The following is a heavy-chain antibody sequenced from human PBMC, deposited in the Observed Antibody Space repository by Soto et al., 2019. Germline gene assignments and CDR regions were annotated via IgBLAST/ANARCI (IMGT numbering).Heavy chain of an antibody. CDR1: GGSISSYY. Sequence: SETLSLTCTVSGGSISSYYWSWIRQPPGKGLEWIGYIYYSGSTNYNPSLKSRVTISVDTSKNQFSLKLSSVTAADTAVYYCARQSLRITMIVVVPPAMDYWGQGTLVTVSS. CDR2: IYYSGST. V-gene: IGHV4-59*08. J-gene: IGHJ4*02. D-gene: IGHD3-22*01. CDR3: ARQSLRITMIVVVPPAMDY.